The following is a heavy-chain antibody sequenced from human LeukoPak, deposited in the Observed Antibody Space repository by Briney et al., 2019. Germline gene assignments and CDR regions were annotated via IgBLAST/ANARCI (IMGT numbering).Heavy chain of an antibody. CDR2: ISGSGGRT. V-gene: IGHV3-23*01. CDR3: AKDRSSSLIAVVIKH. Sequence: PGGSLRLSCAASGFSFSSYAMTWVRQAPGKGLEWVSGISGSGGRTDYGDSVKGRFTISKDFSKNTLFLQMNNLRAEDTAVYYCAKDRSSSLIAVVIKHWGQGTLVTVSS. D-gene: IGHD3-22*01. J-gene: IGHJ4*02. CDR1: GFSFSSYA.